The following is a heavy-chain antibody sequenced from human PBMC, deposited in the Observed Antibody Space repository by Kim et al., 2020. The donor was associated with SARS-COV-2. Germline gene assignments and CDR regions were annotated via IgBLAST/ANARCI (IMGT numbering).Heavy chain of an antibody. CDR3: AKNSGYDLYYFDY. D-gene: IGHD5-12*01. V-gene: IGHV3-30*02. Sequence: YADSVKGRFTISRDNSKNTLYLQMNSLRAEDTAVYYCAKNSGYDLYYFDYWGQGTLVTVSS. J-gene: IGHJ4*02.